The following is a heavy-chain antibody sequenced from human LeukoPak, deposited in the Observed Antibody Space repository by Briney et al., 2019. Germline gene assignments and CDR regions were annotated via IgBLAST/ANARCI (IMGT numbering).Heavy chain of an antibody. D-gene: IGHD1-7*01. V-gene: IGHV2-5*01. CDR2: IYWNDDK. Sequence: SGPTLVNPTQTLTLTCTFSWLSLSTSGVGVGWIRQPPGKALEWLALIYWNDDKRYSPSLKSRLAITKDTSKNQVVLTMTNMDPVDTATYYCAHKNWNYVDGWFDPWGQGTLVTVSS. CDR1: WLSLSTSGVG. CDR3: AHKNWNYVDGWFDP. J-gene: IGHJ5*02.